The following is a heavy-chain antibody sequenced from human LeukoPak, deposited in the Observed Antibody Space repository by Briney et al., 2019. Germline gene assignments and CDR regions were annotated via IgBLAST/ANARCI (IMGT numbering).Heavy chain of an antibody. CDR1: GFTFSSYA. CDR2: ISYDGSNK. V-gene: IGHV3-30-3*01. J-gene: IGHJ3*02. D-gene: IGHD3-22*01. CDR3: ARDLSLLQWFNSDAFDI. Sequence: PGGSLRLSCAASGFTFSSYAMHWVRQAPGKGLEWVAVISYDGSNKYYADSVKGRFTISRDNSKNTLYLQMNSLRAEDTAVYYCARDLSLLQWFNSDAFDIWGQGTMVTVSS.